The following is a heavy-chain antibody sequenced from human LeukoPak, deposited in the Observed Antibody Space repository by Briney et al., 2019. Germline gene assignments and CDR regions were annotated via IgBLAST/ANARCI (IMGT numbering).Heavy chain of an antibody. V-gene: IGHV3-48*04. CDR2: ISSASTTI. Sequence: GGSLRLSCAASGLTFSSYSMNWVRQAPGKGLEWVSYISSASTTIYYVDSVKGRFTVSRDNAKNSLSLQMDSLRAEDTAVYYCATIKSGASDYWGQGTLVTVSS. J-gene: IGHJ4*02. D-gene: IGHD7-27*01. CDR1: GLTFSSYS. CDR3: ATIKSGASDY.